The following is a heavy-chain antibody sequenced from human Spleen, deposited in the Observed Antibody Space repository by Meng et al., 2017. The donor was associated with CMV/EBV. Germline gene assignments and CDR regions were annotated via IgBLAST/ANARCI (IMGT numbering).Heavy chain of an antibody. V-gene: IGHV4-31*02. CDR2: IYHGGST. Sequence: VPLDTLNSGAYYWTWIRQHPGKALGWLGSIYHGGSTYYHPSLKSRLSFSIDTSKNQFSLKLTSLTAADTAVYYCAREGALAARPFDSWGQGTLVTVSS. J-gene: IGHJ4*02. CDR3: AREGALAARPFDS. CDR1: LDTLNSGAYY. D-gene: IGHD6-6*01.